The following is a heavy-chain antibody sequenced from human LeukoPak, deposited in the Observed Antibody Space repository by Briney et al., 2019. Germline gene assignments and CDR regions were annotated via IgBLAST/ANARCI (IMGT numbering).Heavy chain of an antibody. CDR2: ISHSGST. CDR3: ARDHGGTIDY. CDR1: GNSISSGYY. V-gene: IGHV4-38-2*02. Sequence: PSETLSLTCAVSGNSISSGYYWGWIRQPPGKGLEWIGTISHSGSTYYNPSLKSRVTISVDTSKNQFSLKLSSVTAADTAVYYCARDHGGTIDYWGQGTLVTVSS. J-gene: IGHJ4*02. D-gene: IGHD4-23*01.